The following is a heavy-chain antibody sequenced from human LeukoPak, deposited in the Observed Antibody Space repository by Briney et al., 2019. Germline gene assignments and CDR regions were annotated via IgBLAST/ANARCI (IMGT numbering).Heavy chain of an antibody. Sequence: GGSLRLSCAASGFTFDDYAMHWVRQAPGKGLEWVSGISWNSGSIGYADSVKGRFTISRDNSKNTLYLQMNSLRAEDTAVYYCAKAREQLTAYYYYGMDVWGQGTTVTVSS. CDR3: AKAREQLTAYYYYGMDV. D-gene: IGHD1/OR15-1a*01. CDR2: ISWNSGSI. CDR1: GFTFDDYA. J-gene: IGHJ6*02. V-gene: IGHV3-9*01.